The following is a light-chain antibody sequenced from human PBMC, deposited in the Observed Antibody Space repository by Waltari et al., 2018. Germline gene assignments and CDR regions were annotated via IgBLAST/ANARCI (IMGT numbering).Light chain of an antibody. Sequence: QSALTQPPSASGSPGQSVTISCPGTSRYIGYYQHVFWYQQPPGKAPKLMIYGVTDRPSGVPDRFSGSKSGNTASLTVSGLQAEDEADYYCSSYAGNNNFVFGTGTKVTVL. CDR2: GVT. V-gene: IGLV2-8*01. CDR3: SSYAGNNNFV. CDR1: SRYIGYYQH. J-gene: IGLJ1*01.